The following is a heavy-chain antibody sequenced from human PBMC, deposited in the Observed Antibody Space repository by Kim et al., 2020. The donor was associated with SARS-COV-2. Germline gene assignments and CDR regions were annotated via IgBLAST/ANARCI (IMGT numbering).Heavy chain of an antibody. D-gene: IGHD6-19*01. J-gene: IGHJ6*02. CDR3: ATGVAVAGTPEAYYYYYGMEV. CDR1: GYTLTELS. V-gene: IGHV1-24*01. CDR2: FDPEDGET. Sequence: ASVKVSCKVSGYTLTELSMHWVRQAPGKGLEWMGGFDPEDGETIYAQKFQGRVTMTEDTSTDTAYMELSSLRSEDTAVYYCATGVAVAGTPEAYYYYYGMEVWGQGTTVTVSS.